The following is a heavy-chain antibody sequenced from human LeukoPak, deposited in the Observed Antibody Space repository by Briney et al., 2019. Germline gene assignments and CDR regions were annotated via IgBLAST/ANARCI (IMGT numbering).Heavy chain of an antibody. V-gene: IGHV1-69*04. J-gene: IGHJ4*02. CDR3: ARDRMTLGGYFDY. D-gene: IGHD2-8*01. CDR2: IIPILGIA. Sequence: SVKVSCKASGGTFSSYAISWVRQAPGQGLEWMGRIIPILGIANYAQKLQGRATMTTDTSTSTAYMELRSLRSDDTAVYYCARDRMTLGGYFDYWGQGTLVTVSS. CDR1: GGTFSSYA.